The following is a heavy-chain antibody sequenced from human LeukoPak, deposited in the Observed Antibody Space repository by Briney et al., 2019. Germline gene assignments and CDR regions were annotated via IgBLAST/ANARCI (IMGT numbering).Heavy chain of an antibody. V-gene: IGHV3-11*04. CDR3: ARVGRRWLQKSEFDY. CDR1: GFTFSDYY. CDR2: ISSRGATI. J-gene: IGHJ4*02. D-gene: IGHD5-24*01. Sequence: GGSLRLSCAASGFTFSDYYMSWVRQAPGKGLEWVSYISSRGATIYYADSVKGRFTISRDNAKNSLYLQMNTLRAEDTALYYCARVGRRWLQKSEFDYWGQGTLVTVSS.